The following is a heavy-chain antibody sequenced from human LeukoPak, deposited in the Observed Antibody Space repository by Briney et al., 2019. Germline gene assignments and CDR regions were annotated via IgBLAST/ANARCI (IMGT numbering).Heavy chain of an antibody. V-gene: IGHV4-34*01. Sequence: SETLSLTCAVYGGSFSGYYWSWIRQPPGKGLEWIGEINHSGSTNYNPSLKSRVTISVDTSKNQFSLKLSSVTAADTAVYYCARGLVVGKVYYCYYMDVWGKGTTVTVSS. D-gene: IGHD3-22*01. CDR2: INHSGST. CDR1: GGSFSGYY. J-gene: IGHJ6*03. CDR3: ARGLVVGKVYYCYYMDV.